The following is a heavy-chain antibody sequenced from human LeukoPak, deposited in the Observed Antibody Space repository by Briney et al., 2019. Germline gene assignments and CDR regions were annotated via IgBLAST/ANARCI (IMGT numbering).Heavy chain of an antibody. V-gene: IGHV1-3*01. CDR2: SNAGNGNT. Sequence: ASVKVSCKASGYTFTSYAMHWVRQAPGQRLEWMGWSNAGNGNTKYSQKFQGRVTITRDTSASTAYMELSSLRSEDTAVYYCARDLSDYGACLGYWGQGTLVTVSS. CDR3: ARDLSDYGACLGY. CDR1: GYTFTSYA. J-gene: IGHJ4*02. D-gene: IGHD4-17*01.